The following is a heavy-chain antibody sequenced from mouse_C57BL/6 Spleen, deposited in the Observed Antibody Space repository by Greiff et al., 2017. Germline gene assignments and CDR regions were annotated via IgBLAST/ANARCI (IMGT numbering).Heavy chain of an antibody. V-gene: IGHV1-81*01. J-gene: IGHJ2*01. D-gene: IGHD3-2*02. CDR2: IYPRSGTT. CDR3: ARPQTAQATMEVDY. CDR1: GYTFTSYG. Sequence: QVQLQQSGAELARPGASVKLSCKASGYTFTSYGISWVKQRTGQGLEWIGEIYPRSGTTYYNAKFKGKATLTADKSSSTAYMELRSLTSEDSAVYFCARPQTAQATMEVDYWGQGTTLTVSS.